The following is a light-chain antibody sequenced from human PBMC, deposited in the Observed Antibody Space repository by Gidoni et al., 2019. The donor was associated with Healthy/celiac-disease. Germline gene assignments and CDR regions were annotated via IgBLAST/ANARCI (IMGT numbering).Light chain of an antibody. Sequence: DIVMTQSPLSLPVTPGEPASISCRSSQSLLHSNGYNNLDWYLQKPGQSPQLLIYLCSNRASGVPDRFSGGGAGTDFTLKISRVEADDVGVYYCMQTLQTWTFGQGTKVEIK. CDR2: LCS. CDR1: QSLLHSNGYNN. J-gene: IGKJ1*01. V-gene: IGKV2-28*01. CDR3: MQTLQTWT.